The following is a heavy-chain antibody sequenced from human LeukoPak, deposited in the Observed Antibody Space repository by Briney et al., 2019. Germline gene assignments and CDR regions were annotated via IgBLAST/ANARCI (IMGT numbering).Heavy chain of an antibody. CDR2: ISGSGYST. J-gene: IGHJ4*02. CDR1: GFTFSSYA. V-gene: IGHV3-23*01. CDR3: AKEAGYSGYDYPDY. D-gene: IGHD5-12*01. Sequence: GGCLRLSCAASGFTFSSYAMSWVRQAPGKGLDWVSAISGSGYSTYYADSVKGRFTISRDNSKNTLYLQMNSLRAEDTAVYYCAKEAGYSGYDYPDYWGQGTLVTVSS.